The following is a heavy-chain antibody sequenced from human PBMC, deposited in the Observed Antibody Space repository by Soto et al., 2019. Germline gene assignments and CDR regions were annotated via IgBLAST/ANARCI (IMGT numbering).Heavy chain of an antibody. V-gene: IGHV4-31*03. CDR2: ISYTGST. CDR1: GASVSSVDHY. J-gene: IGHJ4*02. CDR3: ATTVGYGTPGDY. Sequence: QVHVQESGPGLVKPSQSLSLNCTVTGASVSSVDHYWRWIRQQLGKGLQMIGYISYTGSTYYNPSLERRVSISVDTSRTHFSLRLNSVTAADTAVYYCATTVGYGTPGDYWGQGTLVTVSS. D-gene: IGHD5-12*01.